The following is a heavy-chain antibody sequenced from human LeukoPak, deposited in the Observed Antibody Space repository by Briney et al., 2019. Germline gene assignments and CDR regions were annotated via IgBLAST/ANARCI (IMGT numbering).Heavy chain of an antibody. J-gene: IGHJ4*02. CDR2: TRGSGSGM. CDR1: GFAFSDYS. Sequence: GRSLRLSCAASGFAFSDYSMNRVRQAPGKGLEWVANTRGSGSGMGSGNYYAGAVKGRFTISTDNAKNSLYLQMNSLRAEDTAFYYCARDDNWGFDYWGQGALVTASS. D-gene: IGHD7-27*01. CDR3: ARDDNWGFDY. V-gene: IGHV3-21*05.